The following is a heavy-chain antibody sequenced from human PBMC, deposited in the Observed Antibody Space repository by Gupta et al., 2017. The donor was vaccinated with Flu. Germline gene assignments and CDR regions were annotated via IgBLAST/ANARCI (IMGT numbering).Heavy chain of an antibody. Sequence: EVQLAESGGGFVQPGRSQRLSCTASGFTFGDYAMGWFRQVPGKGLEWIGFIRSKGFNGTTEYAASVKGRFNISRDNSKSIAYLQMNSLKSEDTAVYYCRGYGGNRGFDYWGQGTLVTVSS. V-gene: IGHV3-49*03. CDR3: RGYGGNRGFDY. D-gene: IGHD4-23*01. CDR1: GFTFGDYA. CDR2: IRSKGFNGTT. J-gene: IGHJ4*02.